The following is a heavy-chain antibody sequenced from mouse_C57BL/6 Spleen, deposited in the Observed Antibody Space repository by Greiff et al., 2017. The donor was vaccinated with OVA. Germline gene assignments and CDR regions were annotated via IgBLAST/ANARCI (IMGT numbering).Heavy chain of an antibody. CDR3: ASPLDYGSSFYAMDY. D-gene: IGHD1-1*01. V-gene: IGHV5-6*01. Sequence: DVHLVESGGDLVKPGGSLKLSCAASGFTFSSYGMSWVRQTPDKRLEWVATISSGGSYTYYPDSVKGRFTISRDNAKNPLYLQMSSLKSEDTAMYYCASPLDYGSSFYAMDYWGQGTSVTVSS. CDR2: ISSGGSYT. J-gene: IGHJ4*01. CDR1: GFTFSSYG.